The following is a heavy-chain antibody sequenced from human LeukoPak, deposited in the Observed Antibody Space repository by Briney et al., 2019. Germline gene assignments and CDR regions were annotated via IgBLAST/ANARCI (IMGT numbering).Heavy chain of an antibody. D-gene: IGHD2-15*01. CDR2: ISSSSSYI. CDR1: GFTFSSYS. CDR3: ARDLRYGSGGSCCSDWYDDL. Sequence: PGGSLRLSCAASGFTFSSYSMNWVRQAPGKGLEWVSSISSSSSYIYYADSVKGRFTISRDNAKNSLYLQLNSLRAEYTAVYYCARDLRYGSGGSCCSDWYDDLWGRGTLVTVSS. V-gene: IGHV3-21*01. J-gene: IGHJ2*01.